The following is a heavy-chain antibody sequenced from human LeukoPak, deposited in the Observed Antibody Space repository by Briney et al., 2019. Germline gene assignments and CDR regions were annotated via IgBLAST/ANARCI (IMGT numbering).Heavy chain of an antibody. CDR1: GXXXXSYX. CDR2: ISKDGSDK. J-gene: IGHJ4*02. CDR3: ARDYWWNYDY. Sequence: GXXXXSYXXHWVRQAPGKGLEWVAVISKDGSDKYYPGSVRGRFTISRDNSKNTIYLQMDSLRAEDTAIYYCARDYWWNYDYWGQGTLVTVSS. D-gene: IGHD1-7*01. V-gene: IGHV3-30*19.